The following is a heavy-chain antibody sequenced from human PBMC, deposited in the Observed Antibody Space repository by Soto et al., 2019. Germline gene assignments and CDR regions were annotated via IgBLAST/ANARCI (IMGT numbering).Heavy chain of an antibody. J-gene: IGHJ5*02. Sequence: SETLSLTCNMSGDSYSISTYSWSWIRQPPGKALQWIGLIYQSGVTSYNPSLASRVSISLDRSNNQCSLKLKSVTAADTAVYFCAGMPYTSGLRFDPWGPGTLVTVSS. CDR1: GDSYSISTYS. D-gene: IGHD6-19*01. CDR3: AGMPYTSGLRFDP. V-gene: IGHV4-30-2*01. CDR2: IYQSGVT.